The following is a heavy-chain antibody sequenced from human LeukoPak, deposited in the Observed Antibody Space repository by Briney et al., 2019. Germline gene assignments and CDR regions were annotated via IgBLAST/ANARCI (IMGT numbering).Heavy chain of an antibody. CDR3: AGSTSWEAFDI. J-gene: IGHJ3*02. D-gene: IGHD5/OR15-5a*01. Sequence: SETLSLTCAVYGGSFSGYYWSWIRQPPGKGLEWIGEINHSGSTNYNPSLKSRVTISVDTSKNQFSLKLTSVTAADTAVYYCAGSTSWEAFDIWGQGTMVTVSS. CDR1: GGSFSGYY. CDR2: INHSGST. V-gene: IGHV4-34*01.